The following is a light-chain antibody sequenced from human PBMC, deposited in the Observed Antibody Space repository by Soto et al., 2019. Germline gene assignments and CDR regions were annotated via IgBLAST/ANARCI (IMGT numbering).Light chain of an antibody. CDR1: QGISSL. V-gene: IGKV1-39*01. CDR2: AAS. J-gene: IGKJ1*01. CDR3: KQSFSTPPT. Sequence: DIQMPPSHSSLSASVGDRFPITCRASQGISSLLTWYQQKAGKAPKLLIYAASSLQSGVPSRFSGSGSGTDFTLTISSLQPEEFASYYCKQSFSTPPTFGQGTKVAIK.